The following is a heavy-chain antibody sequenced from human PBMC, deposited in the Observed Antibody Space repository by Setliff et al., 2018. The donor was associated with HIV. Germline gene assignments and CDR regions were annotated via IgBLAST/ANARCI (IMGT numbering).Heavy chain of an antibody. Sequence: VKVSCKVSGGTFTRNCISWARQAPGQGLEWMGGILPFFDTANYAQKFQGRVTITADESTSTVHMELSSLTSEDTAVYYCARDDPLYYDSSGYYYVVAFDIWGQGTMVTVS. D-gene: IGHD3-22*01. V-gene: IGHV1-69*01. CDR3: ARDDPLYYDSSGYYYVVAFDI. CDR1: GGTFTRNC. J-gene: IGHJ3*02. CDR2: ILPFFDTA.